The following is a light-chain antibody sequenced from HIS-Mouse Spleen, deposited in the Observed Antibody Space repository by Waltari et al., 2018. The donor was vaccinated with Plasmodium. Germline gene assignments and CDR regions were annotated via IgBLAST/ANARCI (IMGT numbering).Light chain of an antibody. CDR2: QDS. V-gene: IGLV3-1*01. CDR3: QAWDSITVV. Sequence: SYELTQPPSVSVSPGQTASITCSGDKLGDKYACWYQQKPGQSPVLVIYQDSKRPSGISERFSGSNSGNTATLTISGTQAMDEAVYYCQAWDSITVVFGGGTNLTVL. CDR1: KLGDKY. J-gene: IGLJ2*01.